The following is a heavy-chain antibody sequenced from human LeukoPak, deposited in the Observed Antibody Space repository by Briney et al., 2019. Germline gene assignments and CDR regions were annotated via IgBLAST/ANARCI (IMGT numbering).Heavy chain of an antibody. V-gene: IGHV3-30*02. Sequence: GGSLRLSCATSGFSFSSYAMSWIRQAPGKGLEWVAFIRYDGSNKYYADSVKGRFTISRDNSKNTLYLQMNSLRAEDTAVYYCAKDFWRKTDYWGQGTLVTVSS. J-gene: IGHJ4*02. CDR2: IRYDGSNK. CDR3: AKDFWRKTDY. D-gene: IGHD3-3*01. CDR1: GFSFSSYA.